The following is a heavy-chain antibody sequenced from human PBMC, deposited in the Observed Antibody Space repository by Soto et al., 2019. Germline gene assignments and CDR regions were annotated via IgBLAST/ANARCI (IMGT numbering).Heavy chain of an antibody. V-gene: IGHV5-51*01. CDR3: ARLLGSNSGNYPVPY. CDR1: GYSFTSYW. CDR2: IYPGDSDT. J-gene: IGHJ4*02. Sequence: GESLKISCKGSGYSFTSYWIGWVRQMPGKGLEWMGIIYPGDSDTRYSPSFQGQVTISADKSISTAYLQWSSLKASDTAMYYCARLLGSNSGNYPVPYWGQGTPVTVSS. D-gene: IGHD1-26*01.